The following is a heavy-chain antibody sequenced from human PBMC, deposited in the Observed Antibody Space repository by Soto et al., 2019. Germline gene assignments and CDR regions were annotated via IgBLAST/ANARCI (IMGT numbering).Heavy chain of an antibody. CDR1: GGTFSSYA. CDR2: IIPIFGTA. V-gene: IGHV1-69*13. Sequence: ASVKVSCKASGGTFSSYAISWVRQAPGQGLEWMGGIIPIFGTANYAQKFQGRVTITADESTSTAYMELSSLRSEDTAVYYCARDSGDGYNFGFWFDPWGQGTLVTVSS. J-gene: IGHJ5*02. D-gene: IGHD5-12*01. CDR3: ARDSGDGYNFGFWFDP.